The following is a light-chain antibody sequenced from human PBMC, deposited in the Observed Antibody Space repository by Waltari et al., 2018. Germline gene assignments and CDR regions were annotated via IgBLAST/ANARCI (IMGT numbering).Light chain of an antibody. CDR1: QSVSSN. Sequence: EIVMTQSPATLSVSPGERATLSCRASQSVSSNLAWYQQKPGQAPRLLIYGASTRATGIPARLSGSGSATEFTLTITSLQSEDFAVYYCQQYNDWPLTFGGWTKVEIK. CDR3: QQYNDWPLT. J-gene: IGKJ4*01. CDR2: GAS. V-gene: IGKV3-15*01.